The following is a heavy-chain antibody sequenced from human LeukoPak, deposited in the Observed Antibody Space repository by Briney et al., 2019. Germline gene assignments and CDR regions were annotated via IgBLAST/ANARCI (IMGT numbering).Heavy chain of an antibody. V-gene: IGHV3-21*01. CDR3: AKDYGSGSTDY. Sequence: GGSLRLSCAASRFTFSSYSMNWVRQAPGKGLEWVSSISSSGSYIYYADSVKGRFTISRDNAKNSLYLQMNSLRAEDTAVYYCAKDYGSGSTDYWGQGTLVTVSS. CDR1: RFTFSSYS. CDR2: ISSSGSYI. J-gene: IGHJ4*02. D-gene: IGHD3-10*01.